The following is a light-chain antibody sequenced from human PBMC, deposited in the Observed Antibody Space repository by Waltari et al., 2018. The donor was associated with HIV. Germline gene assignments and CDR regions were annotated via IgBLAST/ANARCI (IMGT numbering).Light chain of an antibody. V-gene: IGKV3-15*01. CDR2: DAS. J-gene: IGKJ2*01. CDR1: QSVNSY. CDR3: QQFIFWPFT. Sequence: EIVMTQSPATLSVSLGERATLSCRASQSVNSYLAWYQQKPGQAPRLLIYDASTRATGVPARFSGSGSGTEFTLTISTLQSEDFAVCYCQQFIFWPFTFGQGTKLEI.